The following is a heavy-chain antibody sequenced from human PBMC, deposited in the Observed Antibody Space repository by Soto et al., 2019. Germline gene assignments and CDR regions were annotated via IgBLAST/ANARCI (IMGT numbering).Heavy chain of an antibody. J-gene: IGHJ4*02. CDR1: GFPFSSYW. CDR2: IIGDWSCI. CDR3: TRRGCSTTGCYFN. Sequence: GGSLRLSCAASGFPFSSYWMHWVRQAPGKGLVWVSRIIGDWSCISYADSVKGRFTISRDNAKNTLYLQMNSLRAEDAAVYYCTRRGCSTTGCYFNWGRGTLVTVSS. V-gene: IGHV3-74*01. D-gene: IGHD2-2*01.